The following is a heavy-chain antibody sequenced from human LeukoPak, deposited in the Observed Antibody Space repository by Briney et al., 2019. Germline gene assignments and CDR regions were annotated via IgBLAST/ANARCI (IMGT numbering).Heavy chain of an antibody. Sequence: GGSLRLSCAASGFTVSSNYMSWVRQAPGKGLEWVSVIYSGGSTYYADSVKGRFTISRDNSKNTLYLQMNSLRAEDTAVYYCARFGSSWYSDYYYYMDVWGKGTTVTVSS. CDR2: IYSGGST. D-gene: IGHD6-13*01. V-gene: IGHV3-66*01. J-gene: IGHJ6*03. CDR1: GFTVSSNY. CDR3: ARFGSSWYSDYYYYMDV.